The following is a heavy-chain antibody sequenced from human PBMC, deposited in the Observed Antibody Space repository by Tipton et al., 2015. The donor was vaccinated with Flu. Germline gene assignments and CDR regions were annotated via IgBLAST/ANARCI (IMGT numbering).Heavy chain of an antibody. V-gene: IGHV4-39*01. CDR2: IYYTGTT. D-gene: IGHD3-3*01. CDR3: ARHLASYDFPTIDV. Sequence: TLSLTCTVSYASISSIDYFWGWIRQPPGKGLEWIAIIYYTGTTYSDPSLRSRVALSIDTSKNQFSLKLNSVTAADTAVYYCARHLASYDFPTIDVWGQGTMVTVSS. J-gene: IGHJ3*01. CDR1: YASISSIDYF.